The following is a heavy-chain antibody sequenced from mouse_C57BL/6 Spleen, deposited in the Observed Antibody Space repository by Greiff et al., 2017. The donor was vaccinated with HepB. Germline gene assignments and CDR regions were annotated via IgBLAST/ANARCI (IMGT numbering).Heavy chain of an antibody. CDR1: GFTFSSYA. D-gene: IGHD1-1*01. CDR2: ISDGGSYT. V-gene: IGHV5-4*01. CDR3: AREGGSSSLSYFDY. Sequence: EVHLVESGGGLVKPGGSLKLSCAASGFTFSSYAMSWVRQTPEKRLEWVATISDGGSYTYYPDNVKGRFTISRDNAKNNLYLQMSHLKSEDTAMYYCAREGGSSSLSYFDYWGQSTTLTVSS. J-gene: IGHJ2*01.